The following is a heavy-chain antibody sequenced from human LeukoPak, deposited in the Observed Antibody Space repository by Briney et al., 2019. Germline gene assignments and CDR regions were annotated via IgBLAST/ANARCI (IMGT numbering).Heavy chain of an antibody. J-gene: IGHJ4*02. Sequence: GGSLRLSCAASGFTFSSYSMNWVRQAPGKGLEWVSAISGSGGSTYYADSVKGRFTISRDNSKNTLYLQMNSLRAEDTAVYYCAKALQNMIVVVITTGGVFDYWGQGTLVTVSS. CDR3: AKALQNMIVVVITTGGVFDY. D-gene: IGHD3-22*01. CDR1: GFTFSSYS. CDR2: ISGSGGST. V-gene: IGHV3-23*01.